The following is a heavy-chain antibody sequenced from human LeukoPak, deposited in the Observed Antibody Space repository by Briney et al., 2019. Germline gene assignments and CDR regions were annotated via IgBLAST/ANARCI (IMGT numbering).Heavy chain of an antibody. CDR3: ARDREWELLGAFDI. D-gene: IGHD1-26*01. Sequence: SETLSLTCTVSGYSISSDYYWGWIRQPPGKGLEWIGSTYHSGSTNYNPSLKSRVTISVDTSKNHFSLKLSSVTAADTAVYYCARDREWELLGAFDIWGQGTMVTVAS. V-gene: IGHV4-38-2*02. CDR1: GYSISSDYY. J-gene: IGHJ3*02. CDR2: TYHSGST.